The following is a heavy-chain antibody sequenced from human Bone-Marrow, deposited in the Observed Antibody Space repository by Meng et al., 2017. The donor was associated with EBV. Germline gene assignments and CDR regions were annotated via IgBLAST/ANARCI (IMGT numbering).Heavy chain of an antibody. Sequence: QVQLQESGPSLVKPSGTLALTCTVSGGSVSSGSYYWSWIRQPPGKGLEWIGYIYYSGSTNYNPSLKSRVTISVDTSKNQFSLKLSSVTAADTAVYYCARDNVDTAMVPHWGQGTLVTVSS. V-gene: IGHV4-61*01. CDR1: GGSVSSGSYY. D-gene: IGHD5-18*01. J-gene: IGHJ4*02. CDR3: ARDNVDTAMVPH. CDR2: IYYSGST.